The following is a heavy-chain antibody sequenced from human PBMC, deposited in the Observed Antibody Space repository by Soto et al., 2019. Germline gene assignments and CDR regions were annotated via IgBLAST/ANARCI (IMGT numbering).Heavy chain of an antibody. Sequence: SETLSLTCTVSGGSIRDSYWTWIRQPAGKGLEWIGRIYGSGSTNYNPSFKSRVNMSVDKSKNQFSLTLSLVTAADTAVYYCARDGGFSSGWTAYFDFWGPGTMVTVSS. CDR2: IYGSGST. CDR3: ARDGGFSSGWTAYFDF. D-gene: IGHD6-19*01. V-gene: IGHV4-4*07. CDR1: GGSIRDSY. J-gene: IGHJ4*02.